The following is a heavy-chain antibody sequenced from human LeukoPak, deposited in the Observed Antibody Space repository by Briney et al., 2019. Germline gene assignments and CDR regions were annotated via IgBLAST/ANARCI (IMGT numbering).Heavy chain of an antibody. Sequence: PGGSLRLSCAASGFTFSSYWMTWVRQAPGKGLEWAASINQDGSETYYVDSVKGRFTISRDNAKDSLSLHMNSLRGEDTAVYYCARAGGCTTTRCSTTPALDYWGQGTLVTVSS. CDR3: ARAGGCTTTRCSTTPALDY. CDR2: INQDGSET. V-gene: IGHV3-7*03. D-gene: IGHD2-2*02. CDR1: GFTFSSYW. J-gene: IGHJ4*02.